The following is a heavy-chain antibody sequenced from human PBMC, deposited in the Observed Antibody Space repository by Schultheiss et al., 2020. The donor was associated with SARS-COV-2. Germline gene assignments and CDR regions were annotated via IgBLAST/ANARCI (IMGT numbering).Heavy chain of an antibody. D-gene: IGHD2-15*01. CDR1: GGSFSGYY. V-gene: IGHV4-34*01. Sequence: SETLSLTCAVYGGSFSGYYWSWIRQHPGKGLEWIGYIYYSGSTYYNPSLKSRVTISVDTSKNQFSLKLSSVTAADTAVYYCARAGGVCSGGSCYLYYYYGMDVWGQGTTVTVSS. CDR2: IYYSGST. J-gene: IGHJ6*02. CDR3: ARAGGVCSGGSCYLYYYYGMDV.